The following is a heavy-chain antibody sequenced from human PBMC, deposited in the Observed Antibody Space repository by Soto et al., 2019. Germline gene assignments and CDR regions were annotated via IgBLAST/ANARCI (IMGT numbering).Heavy chain of an antibody. J-gene: IGHJ4*02. CDR3: ARHDNMTLGLTYFDF. CDR2: MHHSGSR. Sequence: QVQLQESGPGLVKPSGTLSLTCSVSGDSISSDKWWSWVRQPPGKGLEWIGEMHHSGSRHYKPSLGXRXTXXVDKSRNQFSLHLTSVTAADTALYFCARHDNMTLGLTYFDFWGQGTLVIVSS. V-gene: IGHV4-4*02. D-gene: IGHD1-1*01. CDR1: GDSISSDKW.